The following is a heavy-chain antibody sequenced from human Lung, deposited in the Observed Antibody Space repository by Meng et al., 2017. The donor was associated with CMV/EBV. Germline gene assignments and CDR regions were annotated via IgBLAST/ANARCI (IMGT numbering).Heavy chain of an antibody. CDR2: INPSGGAP. CDR1: GYPFTNYY. CDR3: ARDQSLRVWFDL. Sequence: ASVKVSCKASGYPFTNYYLHWVRQAPGQGFEWIGLINPSGGAPDYAQKFQGRVTMTTDTSASTVYMELRSLTSEDTALYYCARDQSLRVWFDLWGQGTLVTVSS. J-gene: IGHJ5*02. V-gene: IGHV1-46*01.